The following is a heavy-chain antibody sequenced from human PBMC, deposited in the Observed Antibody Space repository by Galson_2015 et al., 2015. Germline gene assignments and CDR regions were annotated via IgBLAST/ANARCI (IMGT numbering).Heavy chain of an antibody. J-gene: IGHJ5*02. Sequence: SLRLSCAASGFSFSDYYMSWIRQAPGKGLEWVSYIHSGGTTIYYADSVKGRFTISRDNAKNSLYLQMNSLRAEDTGVYYCARFCHSTSSGGLNCFDPWGQGTLVTVSS. CDR3: ARFCHSTSSGGLNCFDP. CDR2: IHSGGTTI. V-gene: IGHV3-11*01. D-gene: IGHD6-6*01. CDR1: GFSFSDYY.